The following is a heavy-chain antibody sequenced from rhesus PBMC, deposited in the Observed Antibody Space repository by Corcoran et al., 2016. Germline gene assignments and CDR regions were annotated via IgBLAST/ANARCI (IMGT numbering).Heavy chain of an antibody. V-gene: IGHV2S2*01. Sequence: QVTLKESGPALVKPTQTLTLTCTFSGFSLSTSGMRVSWIRQPPGKALEWLARIDWDDDKYYSTSLKSSVTIAKDTSKNHVVLTMTSMDTWDTSTYYGAHTNSWTGYYYDYWGQGVLVTVSA. CDR2: IDWDDDK. CDR1: GFSLSTSGMR. CDR3: AHTNSWTGYYYDY. J-gene: IGHJ4*01. D-gene: IGHD3-3*01.